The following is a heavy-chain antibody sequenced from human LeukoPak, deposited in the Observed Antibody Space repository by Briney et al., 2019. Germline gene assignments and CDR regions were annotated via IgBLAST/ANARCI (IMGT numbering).Heavy chain of an antibody. V-gene: IGHV4-34*01. J-gene: IGHJ4*02. CDR2: INYSGST. Sequence: SETLSLTCAVYGGSLSSYYWSWIRQPPGKGLEWIASINYSGSTYYNPSLKSRVTISVDTSENQFSLKLSSVTAADTAVYYCARYVVYGSGKYYFDYWGQGTLVTVSS. CDR3: ARYVVYGSGKYYFDY. CDR1: GGSLSSYY. D-gene: IGHD3-10*01.